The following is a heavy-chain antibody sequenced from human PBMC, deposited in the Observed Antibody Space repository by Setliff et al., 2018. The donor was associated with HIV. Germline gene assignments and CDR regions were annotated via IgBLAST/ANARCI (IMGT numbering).Heavy chain of an antibody. CDR2: IIPIFGTA. V-gene: IGHV1-69*13. D-gene: IGHD2-21*01. CDR1: GGIFSNYA. CDR3: ATLTFCAGDCYSTGAFDI. J-gene: IGHJ3*02. Sequence: SVKVSCKASGGIFSNYAINWVRLAPGQGLEWMGGIIPIFGTADYAQRFQGRVTITADESTSTAYMELRSLISEDTAMYYCATLTFCAGDCYSTGAFDIWGQGTMVTVSS.